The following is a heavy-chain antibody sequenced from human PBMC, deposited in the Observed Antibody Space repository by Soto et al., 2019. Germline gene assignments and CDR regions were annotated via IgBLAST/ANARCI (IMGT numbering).Heavy chain of an antibody. CDR2: ISSTSNYR. J-gene: IGHJ6*02. D-gene: IGHD1-26*01. CDR3: ARTYSGNYYSFGMDV. CDR1: GFTFSDYY. V-gene: IGHV3-11*05. Sequence: QVQLVESGGGLVKPGGSLRLSCAASGFTFSDYYMTWIRQAPGKGLEWVSYISSTSNYRNNADSVKGRFIISRDNAKNSLYLQMNSLRAEDTAVYYCARTYSGNYYSFGMDVWGQGTTVTVSS.